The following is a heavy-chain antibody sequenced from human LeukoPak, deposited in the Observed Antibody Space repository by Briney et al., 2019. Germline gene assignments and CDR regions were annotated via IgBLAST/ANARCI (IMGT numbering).Heavy chain of an antibody. CDR3: ARRSSSSWCFDY. Sequence: SETLSLTCTVSGGPINGYYWSWIRQPPGKGLEWIGYIYYSGSTKYNPSLKSRVTISIDTSKTQFSLNLNSVTAADTAVYYCARRSSSSWCFDYWGQGTLVTVSS. V-gene: IGHV4-59*08. J-gene: IGHJ4*02. D-gene: IGHD6-13*01. CDR2: IYYSGST. CDR1: GGPINGYY.